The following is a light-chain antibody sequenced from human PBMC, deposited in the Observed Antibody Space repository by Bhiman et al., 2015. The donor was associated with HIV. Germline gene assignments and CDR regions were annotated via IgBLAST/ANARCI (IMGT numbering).Light chain of an antibody. J-gene: IGLJ3*02. CDR1: SRDIGAYDY. CDR2: DVS. Sequence: QSALTQPASMSGSPGQSITISCTGSSRDIGAYDYVSWYQQHPGKAPKVMIYDVSNRPSGVSNRFSGSKSGNTASLTISGLQAEDEADYYCSSYTNSNSWVFGGGTRVTVL. V-gene: IGLV2-14*03. CDR3: SSYTNSNSWV.